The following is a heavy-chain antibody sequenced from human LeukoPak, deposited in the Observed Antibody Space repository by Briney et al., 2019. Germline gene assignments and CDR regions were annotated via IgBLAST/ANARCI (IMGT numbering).Heavy chain of an antibody. D-gene: IGHD2-2*01. CDR2: IKLDGSVK. CDR1: GFTFSSYW. Sequence: PGGSLRLSCAASGFTFSSYWMSWVRQAPGKGLEWVADIKLDGSVKHYVDSVKGRFTISRDNAKNSLYLQMNSLRAEDTAVYYCTRDCSSSSGLDYWGQGTLVTVSS. J-gene: IGHJ4*02. V-gene: IGHV3-7*01. CDR3: TRDCSSSSGLDY.